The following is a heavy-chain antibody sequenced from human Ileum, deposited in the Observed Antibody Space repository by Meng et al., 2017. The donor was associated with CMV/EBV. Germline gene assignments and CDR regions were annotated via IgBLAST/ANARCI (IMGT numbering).Heavy chain of an antibody. D-gene: IGHD5-24*01. CDR2: VNNRGRT. CDR1: GEPLNGFF. J-gene: IGHJ1*01. Sequence: QGQLQQWGAGLVEPSGTLSLTCVGSGEPLNGFFCSWIRQPPGRGLEWIGEVNNRGRTNYNPSLKSRLTISIDTSKRQLSLMVTSVTAADSAIYYCASGRLQFTPSALQHWGPGTLVTVSS. V-gene: IGHV4-34*01. CDR3: ASGRLQFTPSALQH.